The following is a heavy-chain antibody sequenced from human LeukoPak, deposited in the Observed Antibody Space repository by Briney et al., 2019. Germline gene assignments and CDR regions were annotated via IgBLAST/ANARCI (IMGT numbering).Heavy chain of an antibody. Sequence: SVKVSCKASGGTFSSYAISWVRQAPGQGLEWMGGIIPIFGTANYAQKFQGRVTITADESTSTAYMELSSLRSEDTAVYYCASSDCTNGVCYYPFDYWGQGTLVTVSS. D-gene: IGHD2-8*01. CDR2: IIPIFGTA. CDR1: GGTFSSYA. J-gene: IGHJ4*02. V-gene: IGHV1-69*13. CDR3: ASSDCTNGVCYYPFDY.